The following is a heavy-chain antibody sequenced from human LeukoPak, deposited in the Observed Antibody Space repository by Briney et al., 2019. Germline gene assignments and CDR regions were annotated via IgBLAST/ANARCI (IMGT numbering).Heavy chain of an antibody. CDR3: ASADFTWAYYFDY. J-gene: IGHJ4*02. CDR2: IYYSGST. Sequence: PSETLSLTCTVSGGSISSSSYYWGWIRQPPGKGLEWIGSIYYSGSTYYNPSLKSRVTISVDTSKNQFSLKLSSVTAADTAVYYCASADFTWAYYFDYWGQGTLVTVSS. D-gene: IGHD3-16*01. V-gene: IGHV4-39*07. CDR1: GGSISSSSYY.